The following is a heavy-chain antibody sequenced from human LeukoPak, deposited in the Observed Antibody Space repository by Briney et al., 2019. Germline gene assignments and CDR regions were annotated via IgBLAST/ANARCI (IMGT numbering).Heavy chain of an antibody. CDR3: ASWNSDYSFDY. V-gene: IGHV4-4*07. CDR1: GGSISSHY. Sequence: PSETLSLTCTVSGGSISSHYWSWIRQPAGKGLEWIGRIYSSGSTNYNPSLKSRVTMSVDTSKNQFSLKLSSVTAADTAVYYWASWNSDYSFDYWGQGTLVTVSS. CDR2: IYSSGST. D-gene: IGHD1-7*01. J-gene: IGHJ4*02.